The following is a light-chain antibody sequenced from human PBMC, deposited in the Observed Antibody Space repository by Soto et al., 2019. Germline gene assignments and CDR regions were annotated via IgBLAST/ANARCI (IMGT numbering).Light chain of an antibody. V-gene: IGKV1-33*01. CDR2: DAS. CDR3: QQYDNLSLT. Sequence: DIQMTQSPSSLSASVGDRVAITCQASQYISNYLNLYQQKPGKAPKLLIYDASNLETGVPSRLSGSGSGTDFTFTISRLQPEDIATYYCQQYDNLSLTFGGGTKVDIK. J-gene: IGKJ4*01. CDR1: QYISNY.